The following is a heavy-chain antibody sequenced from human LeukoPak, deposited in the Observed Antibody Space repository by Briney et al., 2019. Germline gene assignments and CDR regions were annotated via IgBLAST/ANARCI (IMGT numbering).Heavy chain of an antibody. CDR1: GFTFSSYS. CDR2: ISSSSSTI. D-gene: IGHD6-13*01. Sequence: GGSLRLSCAASGFTFSSYSMNWVRQAPGKGLEWISYISSSSSTIYYADSVKGRFTISRDNAKNSLYLQMNSLRAEDTAVYYCARESSSSWYNWFDPWGQGTLVTVSS. CDR3: ARESSSSWYNWFDP. V-gene: IGHV3-48*01. J-gene: IGHJ5*02.